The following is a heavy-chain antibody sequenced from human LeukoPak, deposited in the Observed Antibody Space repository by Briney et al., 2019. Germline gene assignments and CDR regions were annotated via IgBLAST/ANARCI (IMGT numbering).Heavy chain of an antibody. V-gene: IGHV1-46*01. CDR2: INPSGGST. CDR1: GYTFTSYY. D-gene: IGHD6-13*01. Sequence: SVKVSCKASGYTFTSYYMHWVRQAPGQGLEWMGIINPSGGSTSYAQKFQGRVTMTRDMSTSTVYMELSSLRSEDTAVYYCARDSSSWYYFDYWGQGTLVTVSS. J-gene: IGHJ4*02. CDR3: ARDSSSWYYFDY.